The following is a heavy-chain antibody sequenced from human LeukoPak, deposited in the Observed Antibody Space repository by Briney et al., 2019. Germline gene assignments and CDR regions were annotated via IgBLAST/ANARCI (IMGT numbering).Heavy chain of an antibody. D-gene: IGHD6-6*01. CDR2: IHHSGAG. Sequence: ADTLSLTSTVSAASVSRYYSSWIRQPPRKGLEWIGYIHHSGAGNYNPSLKSRVTISVDTSKKQFSLKVSSVTAADTAVYYCARTSIAARQYYFDYWGQGTLVIVSS. J-gene: IGHJ4*02. V-gene: IGHV4-59*02. CDR3: ARTSIAARQYYFDY. CDR1: AASVSRYY.